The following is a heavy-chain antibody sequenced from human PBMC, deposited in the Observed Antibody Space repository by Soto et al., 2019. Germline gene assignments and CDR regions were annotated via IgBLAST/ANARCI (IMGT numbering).Heavy chain of an antibody. CDR1: GITFKNAW. D-gene: IGHD2-2*01. J-gene: IGHJ3*02. Sequence: EVQLVESGGGLVKPGGSLRLSCAASGITFKNAWMTWVRQAPGKGLEWVGRIKSKSDGGTTDFAAPVSGRFTISRDDSINTMYLQMNSLRLEDTAVYYCNTEERPRNQQVPLVVFDTWGQGTMVTVSS. CDR2: IKSKSDGGTT. V-gene: IGHV3-15*01. CDR3: NTEERPRNQQVPLVVFDT.